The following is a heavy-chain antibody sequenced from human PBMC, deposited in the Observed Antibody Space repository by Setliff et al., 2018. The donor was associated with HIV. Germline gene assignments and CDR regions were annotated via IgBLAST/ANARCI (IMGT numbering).Heavy chain of an antibody. CDR2: INHSGST. CDR3: ARGEGGNYYYYYMDV. V-gene: IGHV4-34*01. CDR1: GGSFTGYY. J-gene: IGHJ6*03. D-gene: IGHD2-15*01. Sequence: SETLSLTCAVYGGSFTGYYWTWIRQPPGKGLEWIGEINHSGSTNYNPSLKSRVTISVDTSKNQFSLRLSSVTAADTAVYYCARGEGGNYYYYYMDVWDKGTAVTVSS.